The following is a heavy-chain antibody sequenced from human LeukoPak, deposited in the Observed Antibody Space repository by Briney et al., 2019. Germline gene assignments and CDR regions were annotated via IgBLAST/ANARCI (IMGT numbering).Heavy chain of an antibody. Sequence: GASVKVSCKASGYTFTSYDINWVRQATGQGLEWMGWMNPNSGNTGYAQKFQGRVTMTRNTSISTAYMELSRLRSEDTAVYYCARARPDYDFWSGYYRRRFDYWGQGTLVTVSS. CDR1: GYTFTSYD. CDR2: MNPNSGNT. D-gene: IGHD3-3*01. J-gene: IGHJ4*02. V-gene: IGHV1-8*01. CDR3: ARARPDYDFWSGYYRRRFDY.